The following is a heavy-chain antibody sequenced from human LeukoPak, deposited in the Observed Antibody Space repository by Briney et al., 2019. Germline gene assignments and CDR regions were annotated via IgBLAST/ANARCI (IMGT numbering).Heavy chain of an antibody. CDR2: NKRTPEGGAT. J-gene: IGHJ4*02. D-gene: IGHD4-17*01. V-gene: IGHV3-15*01. Sequence: KPGGSLRLSCAASGLTLIHAWMTWVRRAPRKGLEWVDRNKRTPEGGATHYAAPVKGRFTISRDDSAGTLYLQMNTLKIEDTAVYFCATDPPPSGDYVGLAYWGLGTLVTVSS. CDR3: ATDPPPSGDYVGLAY. CDR1: GLTLIHAW.